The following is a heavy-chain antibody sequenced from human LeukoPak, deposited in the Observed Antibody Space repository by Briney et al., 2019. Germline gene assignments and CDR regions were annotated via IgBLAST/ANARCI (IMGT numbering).Heavy chain of an antibody. J-gene: IGHJ6*02. CDR2: ISDSGGST. V-gene: IGHV3-64D*09. CDR3: VRGYSFGPYGMDV. D-gene: IGHD2-15*01. CDR1: GFPFSSYA. Sequence: GGSLRLSCSASGFPFSSYAMHWVRQAPGKGLEYVSAISDSGGSTYYADSVKGRFTISRDNSKNTLYPQMSSLRAEDTAVYFCVRGYSFGPYGMDVWGQGTTVTVSS.